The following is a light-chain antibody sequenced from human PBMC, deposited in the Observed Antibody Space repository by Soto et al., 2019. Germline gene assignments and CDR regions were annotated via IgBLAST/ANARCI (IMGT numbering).Light chain of an antibody. J-gene: IGLJ3*02. CDR1: ALPKQY. Sequence: SYELTQPPSVSVSPGQTARISCSGHALPKQYAYWYQQKSGQAPVLVIYRDTERPSGIPERFSGSSSGTTVTLTISGVQAEDEADYYCQSADSSGSWVFGGGAKLTVL. CDR2: RDT. CDR3: QSADSSGSWV. V-gene: IGLV3-25*02.